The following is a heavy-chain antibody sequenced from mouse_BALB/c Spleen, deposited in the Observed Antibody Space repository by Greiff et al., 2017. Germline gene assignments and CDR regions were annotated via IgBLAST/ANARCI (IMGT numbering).Heavy chain of an antibody. Sequence: VQLQESGAELVKPGASVKLSCKASGYTFTSYYMYWVKQRPGQGLEWIGEINPSNGGTNFNEKFKSKATLTVDKSSSTAYMQLSSLTAEDSAVYYCTRERGNYPAWFAYWGQGTTLTVSS. D-gene: IGHD2-1*01. V-gene: IGHV1S81*02. CDR2: INPSNGGT. CDR1: GYTFTSYY. J-gene: IGHJ2*01. CDR3: TRERGNYPAWFAY.